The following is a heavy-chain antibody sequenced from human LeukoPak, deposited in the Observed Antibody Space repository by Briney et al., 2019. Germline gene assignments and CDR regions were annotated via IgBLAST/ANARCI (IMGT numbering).Heavy chain of an antibody. CDR3: AKESTVTPGNVNWFDT. CDR1: GFTFSSYS. CDR2: ISSSSSYI. D-gene: IGHD4-17*01. Sequence: GGSLRLSCAASGFTFSSYSMNWVRQAPGKGLEWVSSISSSSSYIYYADSLKGRFTISRDNAKNTLSLQMNSLRAEDTAVYYCAKESTVTPGNVNWFDTWGQGTLVTVSS. J-gene: IGHJ5*02. V-gene: IGHV3-21*04.